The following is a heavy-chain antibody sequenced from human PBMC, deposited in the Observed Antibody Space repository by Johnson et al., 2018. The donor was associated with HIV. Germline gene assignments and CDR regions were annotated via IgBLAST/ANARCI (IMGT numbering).Heavy chain of an antibody. V-gene: IGHV3-20*04. CDR1: GFTFDDYG. J-gene: IGHJ3*02. CDR2: INWNGGST. D-gene: IGHD3-22*01. Sequence: VQLVESGGGVVRPGGSLRLSCAASGFTFDDYGMSWVRQAPGKGLEWVSGINWNGGSTGYADSVKGRFTISRDNAKNSLYLQMNSLRAEDTALDYCARVDYDSSGYYLYAFDIWGQGTMVTVSS. CDR3: ARVDYDSSGYYLYAFDI.